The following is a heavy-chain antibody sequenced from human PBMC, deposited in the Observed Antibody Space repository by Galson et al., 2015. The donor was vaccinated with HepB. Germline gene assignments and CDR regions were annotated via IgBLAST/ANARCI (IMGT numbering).Heavy chain of an antibody. J-gene: IGHJ3*02. Sequence: SLRLSCAASGFTFSSYGMHWVRQAPGKGLEWVAVISYDGSNKYYADSVKGRFTISRDNSKNTLYLQMNSLRAEDTAVYYCAKPETHSGSYYGAFDIWGQGTMVTVSS. V-gene: IGHV3-30*18. D-gene: IGHD1-26*01. CDR3: AKPETHSGSYYGAFDI. CDR2: ISYDGSNK. CDR1: GFTFSSYG.